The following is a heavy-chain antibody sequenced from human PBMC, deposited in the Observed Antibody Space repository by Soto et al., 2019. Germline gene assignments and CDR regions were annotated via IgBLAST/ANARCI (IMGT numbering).Heavy chain of an antibody. Sequence: QVQLVQSGAEVKKPGASVKVSCKASGYTFTSYGISWVRQATGQGLEGMGWISAYNGNTNYAQKLQGRVTITTDTSTRTAYMELRRLRSDDTAVYYCARDKSSYYYGSGSYYNRPQTRFDYWGQGTLVTVA. J-gene: IGHJ4*02. CDR3: ARDKSSYYYGSGSYYNRPQTRFDY. D-gene: IGHD3-10*01. V-gene: IGHV1-18*01. CDR2: ISAYNGNT. CDR1: GYTFTSYG.